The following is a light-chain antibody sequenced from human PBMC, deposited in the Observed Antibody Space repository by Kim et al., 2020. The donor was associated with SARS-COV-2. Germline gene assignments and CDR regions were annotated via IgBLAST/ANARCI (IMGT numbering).Light chain of an antibody. CDR3: SAWDNRLSVWV. CDR1: SDNVGDQG. Sequence: QAPTLTCTGNSDNVGDQGAAWLQQHRGHPPKLLSYRNNNRPSGISEKFSASRSGNTASLTITGLQPEDEADYYCSAWDNRLSVWVFGGGTQLTVL. J-gene: IGLJ3*02. CDR2: RNN. V-gene: IGLV10-54*04.